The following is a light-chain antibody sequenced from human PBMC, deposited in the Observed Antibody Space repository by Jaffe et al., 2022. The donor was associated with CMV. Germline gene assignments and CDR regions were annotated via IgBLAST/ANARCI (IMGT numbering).Light chain of an antibody. CDR3: EQYDAYPLT. CDR2: AAS. J-gene: IGKJ4*01. Sequence: DIQMTQSPSSLSASVGDRVTITCRASQDIKKSVAWFQQKPGEAPKSLIYAASSLHGGVPSKFSGSGSGTDFTLIISSLQPEDFATYYCEQYDAYPLTFGGGTKVEIK. V-gene: IGKV1-16*02. CDR1: QDIKKS.